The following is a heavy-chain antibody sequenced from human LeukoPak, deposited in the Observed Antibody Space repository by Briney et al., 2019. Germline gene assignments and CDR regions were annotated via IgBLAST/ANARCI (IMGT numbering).Heavy chain of an antibody. D-gene: IGHD2-2*01. CDR1: GGTFSSSA. V-gene: IGHV1-69*05. CDR2: IIPIFGTA. CDR3: AGPAAEGDAFDI. J-gene: IGHJ3*02. Sequence: SVKVSCKASGGTFSSSAISWVRQAPGQGLEWMGGIIPIFGTANYAQKFQGRVTITTDESTSTAYMELSSLRSEDTAVYYCAGPAAEGDAFDIWGQGTMVTVSS.